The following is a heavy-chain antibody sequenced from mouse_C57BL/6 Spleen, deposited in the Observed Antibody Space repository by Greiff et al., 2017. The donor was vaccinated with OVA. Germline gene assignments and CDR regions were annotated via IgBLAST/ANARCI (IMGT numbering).Heavy chain of an antibody. CDR3: ARETTGRGAY. CDR2: IHPNSGST. Sequence: QVQLQQPGAELVKPGASVKLSCKASGYTFTSYWMHWVKQRPGQGLEWIGMIHPNSGSTNYNEKFKGKATFTADTSSNTAYMQLSSLTTEDSAIYYCARETTGRGAYWGQGTPVTVSA. D-gene: IGHD1-1*01. V-gene: IGHV1-64*01. J-gene: IGHJ3*01. CDR1: GYTFTSYW.